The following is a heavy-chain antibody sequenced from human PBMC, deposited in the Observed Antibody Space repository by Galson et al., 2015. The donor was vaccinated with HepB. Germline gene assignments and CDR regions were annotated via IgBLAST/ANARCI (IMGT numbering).Heavy chain of an antibody. V-gene: IGHV4-39*01. CDR2: IYYSGST. CDR3: ARQRLSYRREVPAYFDY. CDR1: GGSISSSSYY. Sequence: ETLSLTCTVSGGSISSSSYYWGWIRQPPGKGLEWIGSIYYSGSTYYNPSLKSRVTISVDTSKNQFSLKLSSVTAADTAVYYCARQRLSYRREVPAYFDYWGQGTLVTVSS. J-gene: IGHJ4*02. D-gene: IGHD2-2*01.